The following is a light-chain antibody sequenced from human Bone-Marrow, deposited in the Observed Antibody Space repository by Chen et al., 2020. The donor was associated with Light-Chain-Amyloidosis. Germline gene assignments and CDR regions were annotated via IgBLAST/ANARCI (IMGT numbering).Light chain of an antibody. CDR1: NIGSTS. V-gene: IGLV3-21*02. CDR3: QVWDRSSDRPV. Sequence: SYVLTQPSSVSVAPVQTATIACGGNNIGSTSVHWYQQTPDQAPLLVVYDDSDRPSGIPERLSGSNSGNTATLTISRVEAGDEADYYCQVWDRSSDRPVFGGGTKLTVL. CDR2: DDS. J-gene: IGLJ3*02.